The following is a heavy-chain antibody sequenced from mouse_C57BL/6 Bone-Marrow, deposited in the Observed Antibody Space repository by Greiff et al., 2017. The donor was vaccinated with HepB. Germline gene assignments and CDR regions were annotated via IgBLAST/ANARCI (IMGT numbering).Heavy chain of an antibody. Sequence: VKLQQPGAELVKPGASVKLSCKASGYTFTSYWMHWVKQRPGRGLEWIGRIDPNSGGTKYNEKFKSKATLTVDKPSSTAYMQLSSLTSEDSAVYYCARITTVVARERYFDVWGTGTTVTVAS. CDR3: ARITTVVARERYFDV. CDR1: GYTFTSYW. CDR2: IDPNSGGT. D-gene: IGHD1-1*01. V-gene: IGHV1-72*01. J-gene: IGHJ1*03.